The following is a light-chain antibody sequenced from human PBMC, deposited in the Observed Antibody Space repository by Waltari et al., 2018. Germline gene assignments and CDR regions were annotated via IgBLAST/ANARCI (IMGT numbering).Light chain of an antibody. V-gene: IGKV3-20*01. CDR2: GAS. CDR1: QSVGGT. CDR3: QHYVRLPVT. Sequence: SCWASQSVGGTLAWYQQKPGQAPRLLIYGASSRATGIPDRFSGSGSGTVFSLSISRLEPEDSAVYYCQHYVRLPVTLGQGTKVEIK. J-gene: IGKJ1*01.